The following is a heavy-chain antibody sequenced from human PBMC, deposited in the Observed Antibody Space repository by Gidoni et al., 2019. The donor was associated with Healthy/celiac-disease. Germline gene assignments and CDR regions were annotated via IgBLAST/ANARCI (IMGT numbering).Heavy chain of an antibody. Sequence: EVQLVESGGGLVKPGGSLRLSCAASGFTFSSYRKNWGRQAPGKGLGWVSSISISGSTIYYAESVKGRFTISRDNAKDSLYLQMNSLRAEDTAVYYCASSTATYYYDSSGYYPDYWGQGTLVTVSS. V-gene: IGHV3-21*01. CDR3: ASSTATYYYDSSGYYPDY. J-gene: IGHJ4*02. D-gene: IGHD3-22*01. CDR1: GFTFSSYR. CDR2: ISISGSTI.